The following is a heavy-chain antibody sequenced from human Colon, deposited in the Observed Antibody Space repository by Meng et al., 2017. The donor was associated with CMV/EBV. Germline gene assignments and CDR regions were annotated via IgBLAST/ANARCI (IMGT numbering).Heavy chain of an antibody. J-gene: IGHJ5*02. D-gene: IGHD1-26*01. CDR2: IEHDGSDI. CDR3: AREVPGGAATLDL. CDR1: GFSFNSYW. Sequence: GGSLRLSCAVSGFSFNSYWLSWVRQAPGKGLEWVANIEHDGSDIYYRDSVKGRFTISRDNAKNSLYLQINRLRAEDTALYYCAREVPGGAATLDLWGRGTLVTVSS. V-gene: IGHV3-7*01.